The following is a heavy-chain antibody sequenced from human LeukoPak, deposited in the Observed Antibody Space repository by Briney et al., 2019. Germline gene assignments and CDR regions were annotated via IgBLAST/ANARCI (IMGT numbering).Heavy chain of an antibody. CDR3: ARDQGSGWSTYFDY. V-gene: IGHV1-69*13. Sequence: SVKVSCKASGYTFTGYDIYWVRQAPGQGLEWMGGIIPIFGTANYAQKFQGRVTITADESTSTAYMELSSLRSEDTAVYYCARDQGSGWSTYFDYWGQGTLVTVSS. CDR2: IIPIFGTA. CDR1: GYTFTGYD. J-gene: IGHJ4*02. D-gene: IGHD6-19*01.